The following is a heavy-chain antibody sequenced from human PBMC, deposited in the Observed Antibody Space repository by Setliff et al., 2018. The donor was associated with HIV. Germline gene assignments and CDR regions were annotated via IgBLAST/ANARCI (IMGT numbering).Heavy chain of an antibody. CDR3: ARARRDSYDRGRRNHYYIDV. CDR1: GYTFSSYD. V-gene: IGHV1-8*02. CDR2: MNPNSGNT. Sequence: KVSCKASGYTFSSYDINWVRQATGQGLEWMGWMNPNSGNTGYAQKFQGRVTMTRDTSISTAYMELNNLKFEDTAVYYCARARRDSYDRGRRNHYYIDVWGKGTTVTVSS. J-gene: IGHJ6*03. D-gene: IGHD3-22*01.